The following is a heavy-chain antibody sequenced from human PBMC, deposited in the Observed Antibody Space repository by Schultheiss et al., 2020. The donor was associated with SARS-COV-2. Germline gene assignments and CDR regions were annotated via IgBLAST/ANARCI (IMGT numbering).Heavy chain of an antibody. Sequence: SETLSLTCTVSGGSINGYYWTWIRQPPGKGLEWIGYIYYSGSTYYNPSLKSLVTISVDTSKNQFSLKLSSVTAADTAVYYCARDHWNYYGSGSYYNYYYYYMDVWGKGTTVTVSS. CDR3: ARDHWNYYGSGSYYNYYYYYMDV. D-gene: IGHD3-10*01. CDR2: IYYSGST. V-gene: IGHV4-59*12. CDR1: GGSINGYY. J-gene: IGHJ6*03.